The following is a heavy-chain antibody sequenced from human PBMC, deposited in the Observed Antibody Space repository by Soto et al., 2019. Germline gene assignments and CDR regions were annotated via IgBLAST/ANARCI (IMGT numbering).Heavy chain of an antibody. D-gene: IGHD3-22*01. Sequence: GGSLRLSCAASGFTFSSYSMNWVRQAPGKGLEWVSYISSSSTIYYADSVKGRFTISRDNAKNSLYLQMNSLRDEDTAVYYCAGARVTPTMIVEFWYFDLWGRGTLVTVSS. V-gene: IGHV3-48*02. CDR2: ISSSSTI. CDR3: AGARVTPTMIVEFWYFDL. J-gene: IGHJ2*01. CDR1: GFTFSSYS.